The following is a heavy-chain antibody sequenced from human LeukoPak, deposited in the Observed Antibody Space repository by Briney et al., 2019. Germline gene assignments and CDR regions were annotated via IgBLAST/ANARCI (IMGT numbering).Heavy chain of an antibody. Sequence: SETLSLTCAVSGDSIDSVYYWGWIRQPPGKGLEWIASVYHSGTTYYNPSLKSRVIISADTSRNQFSLLITSLTAADTAVYYCARVFNHYDSSGYLDYWGQGTLVTVSS. J-gene: IGHJ4*02. CDR2: VYHSGTT. D-gene: IGHD3-22*01. CDR3: ARVFNHYDSSGYLDY. V-gene: IGHV4-38-2*01. CDR1: GDSIDSVYY.